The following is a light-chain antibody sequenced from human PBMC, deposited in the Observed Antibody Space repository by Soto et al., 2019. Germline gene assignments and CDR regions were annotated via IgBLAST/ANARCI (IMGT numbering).Light chain of an antibody. J-gene: IGKJ4*01. Sequence: DIQMTQSPSTLSASVGDRVTITCRASQTLSSWLAWYQQKPGKAPKLPIYDVSSLESGVPSRFSGSGSGTEFTLTISSLQPDDFATYYCQQYNSYSLTFGGGTKEEIK. CDR2: DVS. V-gene: IGKV1-5*01. CDR3: QQYNSYSLT. CDR1: QTLSSW.